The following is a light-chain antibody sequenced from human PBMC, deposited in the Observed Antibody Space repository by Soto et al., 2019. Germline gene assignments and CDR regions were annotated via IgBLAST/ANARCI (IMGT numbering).Light chain of an antibody. CDR3: SSYTSSSTRV. V-gene: IGLV2-14*01. J-gene: IGLJ3*02. CDR2: EVS. Sequence: QSALTQPASVSGSPGQSITISCTGTSSDVGGYNYVSWYQQHPGKAPKLMIYEVSNRPSGGANRFSGSNSGNTASLTISGLQSEDEADYYCSSYTSSSTRVFGGGTKLTVL. CDR1: SSDVGGYNY.